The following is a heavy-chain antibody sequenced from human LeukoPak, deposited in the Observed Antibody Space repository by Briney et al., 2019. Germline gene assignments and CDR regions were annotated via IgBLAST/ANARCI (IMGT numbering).Heavy chain of an antibody. Sequence: SETLSLTCTVSGGSISSYYWSWIRQPPGKGLEWIGYIYTSGSTNYNPSLKSRVTISVDTSKNQFSLKLSSVTAADTAVYYCAGDGFWSGYYNFDYWGQGTLVTVSS. D-gene: IGHD3-3*01. CDR1: GGSISSYY. J-gene: IGHJ4*02. V-gene: IGHV4-4*09. CDR3: AGDGFWSGYYNFDY. CDR2: IYTSGST.